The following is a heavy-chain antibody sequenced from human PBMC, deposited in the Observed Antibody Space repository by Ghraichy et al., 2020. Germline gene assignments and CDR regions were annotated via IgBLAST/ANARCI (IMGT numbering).Heavy chain of an antibody. CDR3: AATTRSGYYTGYYYYGMDV. Sequence: ESLNISCAVYGGSFSGYYWSWIRQPPGKGLEWIGEINHSGSTNYNPSLKSRVTISVDTSKNQFSLKLSSVTAADTAVYYCAATTRSGYYTGYYYYGMDVWGQGTTVTVSS. CDR2: INHSGST. CDR1: GGSFSGYY. J-gene: IGHJ6*02. D-gene: IGHD3-22*01. V-gene: IGHV4-34*01.